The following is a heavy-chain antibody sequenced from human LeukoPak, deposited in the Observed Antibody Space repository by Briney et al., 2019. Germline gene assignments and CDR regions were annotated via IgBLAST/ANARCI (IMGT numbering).Heavy chain of an antibody. Sequence: GGSLRLSCAASGFTFSNAWMSWVRQAPGKGLEWVGRIKSKTDGGTTDYAAPVKGRFTISRDDSKNTLYLQMNSLKTEGTAVYYCLTKGKAGLRASPQARDNWFDPWGQGTLVTVSS. CDR3: LTKGKAGLRASPQARDNWFDP. CDR1: GFTFSNAW. V-gene: IGHV3-15*01. D-gene: IGHD3-3*01. CDR2: IKSKTDGGTT. J-gene: IGHJ5*02.